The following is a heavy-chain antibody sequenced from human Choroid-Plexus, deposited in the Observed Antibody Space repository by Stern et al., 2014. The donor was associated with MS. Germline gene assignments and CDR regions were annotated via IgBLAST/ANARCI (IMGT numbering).Heavy chain of an antibody. V-gene: IGHV4-39*01. CDR1: GDSISSYTHY. CDR2: VYYSGAT. D-gene: IGHD2-8*02. J-gene: IGHJ4*02. CDR3: AKHACTGAACPFDL. Sequence: QLQLQESGPGLVKPSETLSLTCAVSGDSISSYTHYWAWIRQPPGKGLEWIGSVYYSGATYYNPSLKSTVTISVDTSKNHFSLGLNPVTAADTAVYYCAKHACTGAACPFDLWGQGTLVTVSS.